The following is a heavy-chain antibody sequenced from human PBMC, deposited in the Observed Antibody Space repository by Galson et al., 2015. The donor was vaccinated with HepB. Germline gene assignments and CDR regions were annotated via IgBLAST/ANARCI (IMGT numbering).Heavy chain of an antibody. CDR1: GFTFSSYA. D-gene: IGHD1-7*01. CDR3: AKDLGGTRRIDRGDY. CDR2: ISGSGGST. J-gene: IGHJ4*02. Sequence: SLRLSCAASGFTFSSYAMSWVRQAPGKGLEWVSAISGSGGSTYYADSVKGRFTISRDNSKNTLYLQMNSLRAEDTAVYYCAKDLGGTRRIDRGDYWGQGTLVTVSS. V-gene: IGHV3-23*01.